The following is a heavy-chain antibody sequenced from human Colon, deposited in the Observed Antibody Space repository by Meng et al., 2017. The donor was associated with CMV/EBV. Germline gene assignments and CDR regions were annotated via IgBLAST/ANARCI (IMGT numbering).Heavy chain of an antibody. D-gene: IGHD3/OR15-3a*01. CDR3: VCGLVGTRNY. CDR1: GFSCSKYW. V-gene: IGHV3-74*03. CDR2: IKTDGSTT. J-gene: IGHJ4*02. Sequence: LSCAVYGFSCSKYWMYWVRQTPGKGLVCVARIKTDGSTTEYADSVKDRFTISRDNGRNTLYLQMNSLRGEDTAVYFCVCGLVGTRNYWAQGTLVTVSS.